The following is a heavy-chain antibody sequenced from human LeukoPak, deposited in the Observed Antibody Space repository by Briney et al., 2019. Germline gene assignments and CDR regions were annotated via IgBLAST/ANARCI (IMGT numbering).Heavy chain of an antibody. V-gene: IGHV4-59*01. Sequence: SETLSLTCTVSGGSISSYYWSWIRQPPGKGLEWIGYIYYSGSTNYNPSPKSRVTISVDTPKNQFSLKLSSVTAADTAVYYCARVFDFWSGYYQGYYFDYWGQGTLVTVSS. CDR1: GGSISSYY. CDR2: IYYSGST. CDR3: ARVFDFWSGYYQGYYFDY. J-gene: IGHJ4*02. D-gene: IGHD3-3*01.